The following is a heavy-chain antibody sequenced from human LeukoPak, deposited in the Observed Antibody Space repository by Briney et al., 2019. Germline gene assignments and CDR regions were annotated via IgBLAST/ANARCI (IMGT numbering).Heavy chain of an antibody. CDR1: GYTFTSYG. CDR2: ISAYNGNT. Sequence: GASVKVSCKASGYTFTSYGISWVRQAPGQGLAWMGWISAYNGNTNYAQKLQGRVTMTTDTSTSTAYMELRSLRSDDTAVYYCAXXXXYYYYYGMDVWGQGTTVTVSS. CDR3: AXXXXYYYYYGMDV. V-gene: IGHV1-18*01. J-gene: IGHJ6*02.